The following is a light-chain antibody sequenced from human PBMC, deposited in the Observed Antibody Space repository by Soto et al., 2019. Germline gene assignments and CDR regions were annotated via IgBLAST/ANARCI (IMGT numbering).Light chain of an antibody. Sequence: DIQMTQSPSSLSAFVGDRVTITCQASQDISNSLNWYQQKPGKAPKLLIYAASNLETGVPSRFSGSGSGTDFTFTISSLQPEDIAAYYCQHYDNLPPTFGPGITVDIK. CDR3: QHYDNLPPT. J-gene: IGKJ3*01. V-gene: IGKV1-33*01. CDR1: QDISNS. CDR2: AAS.